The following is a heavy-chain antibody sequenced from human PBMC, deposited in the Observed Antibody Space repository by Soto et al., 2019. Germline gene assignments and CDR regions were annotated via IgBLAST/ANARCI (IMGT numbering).Heavy chain of an antibody. J-gene: IGHJ4*02. CDR1: GGSISSGDYC. CDR3: ARTYYYDSSGSDY. V-gene: IGHV4-30-4*01. Sequence: SETLSLTCTVSGGSISSGDYCWSWIRQPPGKGLEWIGYIYYSGSTYYNPSLKSRVTISVDTSKNQFSLKLSSVAAADTAVYYGARTYYYDSSGSDYWGQGTLVTVSS. CDR2: IYYSGST. D-gene: IGHD3-22*01.